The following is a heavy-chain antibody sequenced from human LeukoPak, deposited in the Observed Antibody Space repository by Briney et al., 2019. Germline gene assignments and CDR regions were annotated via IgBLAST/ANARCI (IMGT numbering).Heavy chain of an antibody. CDR2: ISSSSSYI. J-gene: IGHJ5*02. D-gene: IGHD4-11*01. Sequence: GGSLRLSCAASGFTFSSYSMNWVRQAPGKGLEWLSSISSSSSYIYYADSVEGRFTISRDNAKNSLYLQMNSLRAEDTAVYYCASGYGLQLNWFDPWGQGTLVTVSS. CDR1: GFTFSSYS. CDR3: ASGYGLQLNWFDP. V-gene: IGHV3-21*01.